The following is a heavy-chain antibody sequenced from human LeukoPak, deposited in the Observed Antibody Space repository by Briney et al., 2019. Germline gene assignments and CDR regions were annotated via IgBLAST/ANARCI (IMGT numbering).Heavy chain of an antibody. D-gene: IGHD2-8*01. Sequence: ASVKVSCKASGYTFTNYYIHWVRQAPGQGLECMGIINPSGGSTSYAQKFQGRVTMTRDMSTSTAYMELRSLRSEDTAVYYCARDMYLFDYWGQGTLVTVSS. J-gene: IGHJ4*02. CDR1: GYTFTNYY. CDR2: INPSGGST. CDR3: ARDMYLFDY. V-gene: IGHV1-46*01.